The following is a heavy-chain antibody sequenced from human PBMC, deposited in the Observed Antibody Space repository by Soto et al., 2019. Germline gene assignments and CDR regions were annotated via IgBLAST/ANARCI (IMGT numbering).Heavy chain of an antibody. CDR1: GFTFSSYG. CDR2: ISNDGSKK. D-gene: IGHD4-17*01. Sequence: QVQLVESGGGVVQPGRSLRLSCAASGFTFSSYGMHWVRQAPGKGLEWVALISNDGSKKYYADSVKGRFTISRDNSKNTLYLQMNSLRVGDTAVYYCAAERLDYGDYWCFDLWGRGTLVTVSS. V-gene: IGHV3-30*03. J-gene: IGHJ2*01. CDR3: AAERLDYGDYWCFDL.